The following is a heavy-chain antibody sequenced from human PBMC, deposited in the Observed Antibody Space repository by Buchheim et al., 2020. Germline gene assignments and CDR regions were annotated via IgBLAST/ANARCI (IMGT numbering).Heavy chain of an antibody. CDR1: GGSISSYY. CDR2: IYYSGST. J-gene: IGHJ6*02. CDR3: ARDRGVGYCSSTSCHYYYYGMDV. Sequence: QVQLQESGPGLVKPSETLSLTCTVSGGSISSYYWSWIRQPPGKGLEWIGYIYYSGSTNYNPSLKSRVTISVDTSKNQFSLKLSSVTAADTAVYYCARDRGVGYCSSTSCHYYYYGMDVWGQGTT. V-gene: IGHV4-59*01. D-gene: IGHD2-2*01.